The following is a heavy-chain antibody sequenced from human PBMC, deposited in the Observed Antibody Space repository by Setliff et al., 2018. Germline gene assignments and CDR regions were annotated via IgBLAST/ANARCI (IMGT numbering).Heavy chain of an antibody. CDR1: GYTFNNYG. Sequence: EASVKVSCKASGYTFNNYGISWLRQTPGQGLEWMGWIGGHNDDPLFAQKFQGRVTMTTDTSTTTAYMELKSLRSDDTAVYYCARSWRAGALNHFDYWGQGSRVTVSS. CDR3: ARSWRAGALNHFDY. CDR2: IGGHNDDP. D-gene: IGHD3-3*01. J-gene: IGHJ4*02. V-gene: IGHV1-18*01.